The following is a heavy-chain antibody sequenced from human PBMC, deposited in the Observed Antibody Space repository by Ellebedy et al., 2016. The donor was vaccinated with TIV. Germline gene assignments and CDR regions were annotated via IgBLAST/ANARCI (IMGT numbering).Heavy chain of an antibody. CDR1: GGSISSSRNY. CDR3: ARGQSQLLYLIFDY. V-gene: IGHV4-39*07. CDR2: IHYGGST. Sequence: GSLRLSXTVSGGSISSSRNYWGWIRQPPEKGLEWAGTIHYGGSTHYNPSLKSRVTVSVDTSKNQFSLRLNSVTAADTAVYYCARGQSQLLYLIFDYWGQGTLVTVSS. D-gene: IGHD2-2*02. J-gene: IGHJ4*02.